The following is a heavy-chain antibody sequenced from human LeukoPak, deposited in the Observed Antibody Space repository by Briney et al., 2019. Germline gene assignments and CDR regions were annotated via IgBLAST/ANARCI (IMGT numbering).Heavy chain of an antibody. Sequence: SETLSLTCTVSGGSISSYYWSWIRQPPGKGLEWIGEINHSGSTNYNPSLKSRVTISVDTSKNQFSLKLSSVTAADTAVYYCARAYYDYVWGSYRPLDYWGQGTLVTVSS. CDR1: GGSISSYY. CDR3: ARAYYDYVWGSYRPLDY. D-gene: IGHD3-16*02. CDR2: INHSGST. J-gene: IGHJ4*02. V-gene: IGHV4-34*01.